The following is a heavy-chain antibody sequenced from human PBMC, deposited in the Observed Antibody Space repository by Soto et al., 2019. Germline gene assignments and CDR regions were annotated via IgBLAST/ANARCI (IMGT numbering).Heavy chain of an antibody. Sequence: QVQLVESGGGVVQPGRSLRLSCAASGFTFSSYGMYWVRQAPGKGLEWVAIISPDGSNEYYADSVKGRFTISRDNSRNTLYLQMNSLRTEDTAVYYCAPSDHLFDYWGQGTLVTVSS. J-gene: IGHJ4*02. V-gene: IGHV3-30*03. CDR2: ISPDGSNE. CDR3: APSDHLFDY. CDR1: GFTFSSYG.